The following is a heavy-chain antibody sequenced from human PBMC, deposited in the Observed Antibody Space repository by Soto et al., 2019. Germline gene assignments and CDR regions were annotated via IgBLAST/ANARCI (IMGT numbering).Heavy chain of an antibody. CDR3: ARDYQSPGGGTRSYYYYYGMDV. J-gene: IGHJ6*02. CDR1: GGTFNSYT. D-gene: IGHD6-13*01. Sequence: QVQLVQSGAEVKKPGSSVKVSCKASGGTFNSYTITWVRQAPGQGLEWMGRIIPILDIANYAHKFQGRVTITADKSTSTAYMELSSLRSEDTAVYYCARDYQSPGGGTRSYYYYYGMDVWGQGTTVTVSS. CDR2: IIPILDIA. V-gene: IGHV1-69*08.